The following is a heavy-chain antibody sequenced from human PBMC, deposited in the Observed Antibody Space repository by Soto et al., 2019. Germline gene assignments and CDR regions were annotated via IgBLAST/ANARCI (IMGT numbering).Heavy chain of an antibody. CDR3: ARYLPRRFAGTNYFDY. D-gene: IGHD6-13*01. Sequence: PSETLSLTCTVSRGSINNSYWTWIRQPPGKRLEWIGYIHYTGTTNHNPSLRGRVTMSVDTSNNQFSLKLSSVTAADTAVYYCARYLPRRFAGTNYFDYWGQGTLVTVSS. CDR1: RGSINNSY. CDR2: IHYTGTT. V-gene: IGHV4-59*08. J-gene: IGHJ4*02.